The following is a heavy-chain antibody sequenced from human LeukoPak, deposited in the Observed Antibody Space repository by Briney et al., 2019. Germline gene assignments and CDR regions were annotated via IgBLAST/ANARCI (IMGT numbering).Heavy chain of an antibody. CDR3: ARSHTQKEFRGDDRCYPTVWWFDP. CDR1: GYTFINND. J-gene: IGHJ5*02. D-gene: IGHD2-21*01. V-gene: IGHV1-8*01. Sequence: ASVKVSCKASGYTFINNDINWVRQAPGQGLEWMAWIDPKNGNRGYAQNFQGRVTMTTDISINTAYLELSSLRSEDTAVYYCARSHTQKEFRGDDRCYPTVWWFDPWGQGTLVTVSS. CDR2: IDPKNGNR.